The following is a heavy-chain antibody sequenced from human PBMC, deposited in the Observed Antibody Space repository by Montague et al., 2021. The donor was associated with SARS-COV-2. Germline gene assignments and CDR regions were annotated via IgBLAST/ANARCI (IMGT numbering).Heavy chain of an antibody. CDR1: GFTFSSYW. V-gene: IGHV3-7*01. CDR2: IKQDGSEK. Sequence: SLRLSCAASGFTFSSYWMSWVRQAPGKGLEWVANIKQDGSEKYYVDSVKGRFTISRDNAKKSLYLQMNSLRAADTAVYYCARDSFWSSYYTDYYGMDVWGQGTTVTVSS. CDR3: ARDSFWSSYYTDYYGMDV. J-gene: IGHJ6*02. D-gene: IGHD3-3*01.